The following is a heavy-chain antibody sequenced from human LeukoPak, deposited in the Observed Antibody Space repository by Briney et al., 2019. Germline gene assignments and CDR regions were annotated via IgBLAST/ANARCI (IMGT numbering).Heavy chain of an antibody. CDR1: GFTVSSNY. CDR3: AREHDIVATVDY. V-gene: IGHV3-74*01. CDR2: INSDGSST. J-gene: IGHJ4*02. Sequence: GGSLRLSCAVSGFTVSSNYMSWVRQAPGKGLVWVSRINSDGSSTSYADSVKGRFTISRDNAKNTLYLQMNSLRAEDTAVYYCAREHDIVATVDYWGQGTLVTVSS. D-gene: IGHD5-12*01.